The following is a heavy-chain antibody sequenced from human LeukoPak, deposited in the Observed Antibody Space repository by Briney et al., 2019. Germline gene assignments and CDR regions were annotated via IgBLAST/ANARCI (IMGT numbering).Heavy chain of an antibody. D-gene: IGHD2-15*01. Sequence: SETLSLTCTVSGGSISSGGYYWSWIRQPPGKGLEWIGYIYYSGSTYYNPSLKSRVTISVDTSKNQFSLKLSSVTAADTAVYYCAREPYCSGGSCYIYWYFDLWGRGTLVTVSS. CDR2: IYYSGST. J-gene: IGHJ2*01. CDR3: AREPYCSGGSCYIYWYFDL. CDR1: GGSISSGGYY. V-gene: IGHV4-31*03.